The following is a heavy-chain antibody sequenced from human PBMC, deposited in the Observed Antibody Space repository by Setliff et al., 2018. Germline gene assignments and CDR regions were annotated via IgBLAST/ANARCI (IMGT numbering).Heavy chain of an antibody. J-gene: IGHJ4*02. CDR1: GFTFSTYR. CDR3: ARTCRGSTCHAGLDY. D-gene: IGHD2-2*01. Sequence: LRLSCAASGFTFSTYRFHWVRQAPGKGLEWVAVIWHDGGEKYYADSVKGRFTISRDNSKNTLYLQMNSLSAEDTAVYYCARTCRGSTCHAGLDYWGQGIPVTVSS. V-gene: IGHV3-33*08. CDR2: IWHDGGEK.